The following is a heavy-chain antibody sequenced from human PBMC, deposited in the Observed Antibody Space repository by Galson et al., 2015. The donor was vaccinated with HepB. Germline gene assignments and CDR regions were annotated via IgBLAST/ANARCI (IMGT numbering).Heavy chain of an antibody. CDR2: IKSKTDGGTT. D-gene: IGHD4-17*01. V-gene: IGHV3-15*01. CDR3: TTETLDYGDFGCFDY. J-gene: IGHJ4*02. CDR1: GFTFSNAW. Sequence: SLRLSCAASGFTFSNAWMSWVRQAPGKGLEWVGRIKSKTDGGTTDYAAPVKGRFTISRDDSKNTLYLQMNSLKTEDTAVYYCTTETLDYGDFGCFDYWGQGTLVTVSS.